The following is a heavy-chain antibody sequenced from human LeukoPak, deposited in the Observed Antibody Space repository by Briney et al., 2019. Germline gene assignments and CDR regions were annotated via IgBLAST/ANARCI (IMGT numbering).Heavy chain of an antibody. D-gene: IGHD3-16*02. V-gene: IGHV3-21*01. CDR1: GFTFSSYS. J-gene: IGHJ4*02. CDR2: ISSSSYI. Sequence: GSLRLSCAASGFTFSSYSMNWVRQAPGKGLEWVSSISSSSYIYYADSVKGRFTISRDNAKNSLYLQMNSLRAEDTAVYYCAPLANGGYPIDYWGQGTLVTVSS. CDR3: APLANGGYPIDY.